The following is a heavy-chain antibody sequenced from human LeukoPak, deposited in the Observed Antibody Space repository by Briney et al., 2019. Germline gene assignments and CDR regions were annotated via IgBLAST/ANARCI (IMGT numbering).Heavy chain of an antibody. Sequence: GGSLILSCAATGCIYSYYGMHWVRQAPGKGLEWVAVIWSDGTQKYYGDAVKGRFTISRDNSMKTLFLQMNSLSGDDTAVYYCAKDAQRGFDYSNSLESWGQGTLVTVSS. J-gene: IGHJ5*01. V-gene: IGHV3-33*06. CDR3: AKDAQRGFDYSNSLES. CDR1: GCIYSYYG. CDR2: IWSDGTQK. D-gene: IGHD4-11*01.